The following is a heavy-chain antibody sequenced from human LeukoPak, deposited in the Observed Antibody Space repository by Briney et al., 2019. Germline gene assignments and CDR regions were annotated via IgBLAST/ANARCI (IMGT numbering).Heavy chain of an antibody. CDR3: AKDHAYYDYVWGSYGPYYFDY. D-gene: IGHD3-16*01. CDR1: GFTFSSYA. CDR2: IRYDGSNK. J-gene: IGHJ4*02. Sequence: RSLRLSCAASGFTFSSYAMHWLRQAPGKGLEWVAFIRYDGSNKYYADSVKGRFTISRDNSKNTLYLQMNSLRAEDTAVYYCAKDHAYYDYVWGSYGPYYFDYWGQGTLVTVSS. V-gene: IGHV3-30*02.